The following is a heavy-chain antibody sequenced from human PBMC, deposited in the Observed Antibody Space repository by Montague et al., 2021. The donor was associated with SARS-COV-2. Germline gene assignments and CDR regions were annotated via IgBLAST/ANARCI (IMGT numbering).Heavy chain of an antibody. CDR1: GFTFSSYA. D-gene: IGHD1-26*01. CDR3: ARDSGSSFDP. J-gene: IGHJ5*02. V-gene: IGHV3-30*04. Sequence: SLRLSCAASGFTFSSYAMHWVRQASGTGLEWVALISYDGSNKYYADSVKGRFTISRDNSKNTLYLQMNSLRAEDTAVYYCARDSGSSFDPWGQGTLVTVSS. CDR2: ISYDGSNK.